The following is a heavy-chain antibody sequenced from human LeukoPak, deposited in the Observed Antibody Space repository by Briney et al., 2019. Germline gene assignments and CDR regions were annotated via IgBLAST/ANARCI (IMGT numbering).Heavy chain of an antibody. CDR2: IYYSGST. V-gene: IGHV4-39*07. Sequence: PSETLSLTCTVSGGSISSSSYYWGWIRQPPGKGLEWIGSIYYSGSTYYNPSLKSRVTISVDTSKNQFSLKLSSVTAADTAVYYCAREKDFWSGYYRVSAFDIWGQGTMVTVSS. CDR1: GGSISSSSYY. J-gene: IGHJ3*02. D-gene: IGHD3-3*01. CDR3: AREKDFWSGYYRVSAFDI.